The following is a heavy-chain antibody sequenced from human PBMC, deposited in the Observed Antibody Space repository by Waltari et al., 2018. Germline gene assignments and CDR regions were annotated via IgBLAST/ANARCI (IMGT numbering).Heavy chain of an antibody. V-gene: IGHV3-23*01. Sequence: EVQLLESGGGLVQPGGSLRLSCAASGFTFSSYAMSWVRQAPGKGLEWVSAISGSGGSTYYADSGKGRFTISRDNSKNTLYLQMNSLRAEDTAVYYCAKAFRIQLWSHCDYWGQGTLVTVSS. CDR3: AKAFRIQLWSHCDY. CDR2: ISGSGGST. CDR1: GFTFSSYA. J-gene: IGHJ4*02. D-gene: IGHD5-18*01.